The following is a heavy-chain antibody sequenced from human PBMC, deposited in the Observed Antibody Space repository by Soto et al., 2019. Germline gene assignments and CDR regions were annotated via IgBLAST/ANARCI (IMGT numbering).Heavy chain of an antibody. CDR2: MNPNSGNT. CDR3: ARGWMGGFYFDY. CDR1: GYTFTSYD. J-gene: IGHJ4*02. V-gene: IGHV1-8*01. D-gene: IGHD3-16*01. Sequence: ASVKVYCKASGYTFTSYDINWVRQATGQGLEWMGWMNPNSGNTGYAQKFQGRVTMTRNTSISTAYMELSSLRSEDTAVYYCARGWMGGFYFDYWGQGALVTVSS.